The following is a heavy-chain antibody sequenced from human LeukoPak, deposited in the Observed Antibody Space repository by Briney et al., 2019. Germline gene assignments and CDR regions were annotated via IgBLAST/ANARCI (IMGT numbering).Heavy chain of an antibody. Sequence: ASVSVSCKASGYTFSISAISWVRQAPGQGREWMGVINSYNGNTNYAQNLQGRVTIATDTATSTAYMELRSLTSDDTAVYFCARSSGGWFDPWGQGTLVTVSS. CDR2: INSYNGNT. J-gene: IGHJ5*02. V-gene: IGHV1-18*01. D-gene: IGHD6-25*01. CDR3: ARSSGGWFDP. CDR1: GYTFSISA.